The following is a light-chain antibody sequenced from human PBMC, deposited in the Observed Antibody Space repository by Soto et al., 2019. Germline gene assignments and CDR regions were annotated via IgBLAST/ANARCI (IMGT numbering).Light chain of an antibody. CDR1: QGIAGSY. J-gene: IGKJ4*01. CDR2: AAS. CDR3: QHYGTSPLT. V-gene: IGKV3-20*01. Sequence: EIVLTQSPGTLSLSPGERATLSCRASQGIAGSYLAWYRQNPGQPPRRLIYAASNRATGIPDRFSGSGSGTDFNLTISRLEPEDFAVYYCQHYGTSPLTFVGGTKVEIK.